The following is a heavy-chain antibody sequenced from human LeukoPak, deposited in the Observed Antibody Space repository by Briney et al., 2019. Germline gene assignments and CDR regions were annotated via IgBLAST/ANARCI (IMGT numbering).Heavy chain of an antibody. J-gene: IGHJ4*02. CDR2: IGGSGGST. V-gene: IGHV3-23*01. Sequence: PGGSWNPSGQAPGLTFTTNAMSWFRQAPGKGLDWVSAIGGSGGSTYYADSVKGRFTISRDNSKNTLYLQMNSLRAEDTAVYYCAKFLGPRLAVAVTTPFDYWGQGTLVTVSS. CDR1: GLTFTTNA. D-gene: IGHD6-19*01. CDR3: AKFLGPRLAVAVTTPFDY.